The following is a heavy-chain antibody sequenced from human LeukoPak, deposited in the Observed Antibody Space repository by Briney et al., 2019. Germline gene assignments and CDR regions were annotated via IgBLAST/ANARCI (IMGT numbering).Heavy chain of an antibody. CDR2: IYPGDSDT. Sequence: GESLKISCKGSGYSFTSYWIGWVRQMPGKGLEWMGIIYPGDSDTRYSPSFQGQVTISADKSISTAYLQWSSLKASDTAMYYCARSMVPHYDILTGYLSPYYYYYMDVWGKGTTVTVSS. J-gene: IGHJ6*03. D-gene: IGHD3-9*01. V-gene: IGHV5-51*01. CDR3: ARSMVPHYDILTGYLSPYYYYYMDV. CDR1: GYSFTSYW.